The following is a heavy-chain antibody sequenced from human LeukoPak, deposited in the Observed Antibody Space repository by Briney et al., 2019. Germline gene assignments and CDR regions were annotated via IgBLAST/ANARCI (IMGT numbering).Heavy chain of an antibody. J-gene: IGHJ4*02. CDR3: ARVTEAPYYFDY. CDR1: GFTFSSYS. CDR2: ISSSSSYI. V-gene: IGHV3-21*01. Sequence: SGGSLRLSCAASGFTFSSYSMNWVRQAPGKGLEWVSSISSSSSYIYYADSVKGRFTISRDNAKNSLYLQMNSLRAEDTAVYYGARVTEAPYYFDYWGQGTLVTVSS.